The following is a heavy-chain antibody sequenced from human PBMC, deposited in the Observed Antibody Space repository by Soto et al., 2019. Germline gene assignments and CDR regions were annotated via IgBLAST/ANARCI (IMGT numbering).Heavy chain of an antibody. CDR3: AKKVNSGSGSQYFDY. V-gene: IGHV3-23*01. Sequence: GGSLRLSCAASGFTFSSYSMSWVRQAPGKGLEWVSGFRGSGDDGTTYYADSVKGRFTISRDNSKNMLFLQMNSLRAEDTAIYYCAKKVNSGSGSQYFDYRGQGTLVTVSS. CDR2: FRGSGDDGTT. CDR1: GFTFSSYS. D-gene: IGHD3-10*01. J-gene: IGHJ4*02.